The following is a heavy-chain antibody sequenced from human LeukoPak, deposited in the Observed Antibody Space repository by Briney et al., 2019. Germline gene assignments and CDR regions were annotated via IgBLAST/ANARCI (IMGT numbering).Heavy chain of an antibody. CDR1: GYSFTSYW. CDR3: ARHGAGGYCSSTSCLLNWFDP. V-gene: IGHV5-51*01. D-gene: IGHD2-2*03. J-gene: IGHJ5*02. Sequence: GESLKISCKGSGYSFTSYWIGWVRQMPGKGLEWMGIIYPGDSDTRYSPSFQGQVTISADKSISTAYLQWSSLKASDTAMYYCARHGAGGYCSSTSCLLNWFDPWGQGTLVTVSS. CDR2: IYPGDSDT.